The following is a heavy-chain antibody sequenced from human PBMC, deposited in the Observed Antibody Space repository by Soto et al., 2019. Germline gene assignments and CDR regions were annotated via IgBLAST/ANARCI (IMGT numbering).Heavy chain of an antibody. CDR2: IIPIFGTA. V-gene: IGHV1-69*06. D-gene: IGHD4-17*01. Sequence: GASVKVSCKASGGTFSSYAISWVRQAPGQGLGWMGGIIPIFGTANYAQKFQGRVTITADKSTSTAYMELSSLRSEDTAVYYCARDRYDYGDFFDYWGQGTLVTVSS. CDR1: GGTFSSYA. CDR3: ARDRYDYGDFFDY. J-gene: IGHJ4*02.